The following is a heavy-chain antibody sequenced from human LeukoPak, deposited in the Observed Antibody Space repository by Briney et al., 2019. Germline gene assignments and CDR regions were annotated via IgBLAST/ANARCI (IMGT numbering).Heavy chain of an antibody. Sequence: ETLSLTCTVSGGSISSRSYYWGWIRQPPGKGLEWVSAISGSGGSTYYADSVKGRFTISRDNSKNTLYLQMNSLRAEDTAVYYCAKLGGLVLPAGCVNHFDYWGQGTLVTVSS. D-gene: IGHD6-19*01. CDR1: GGSISSRSYY. CDR2: ISGSGGST. V-gene: IGHV3-23*01. CDR3: AKLGGLVLPAGCVNHFDY. J-gene: IGHJ4*02.